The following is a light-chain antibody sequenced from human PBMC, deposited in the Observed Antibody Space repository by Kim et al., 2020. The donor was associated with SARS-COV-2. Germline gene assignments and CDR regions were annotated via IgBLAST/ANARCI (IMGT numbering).Light chain of an antibody. CDR2: YDS. J-gene: IGLJ2*01. CDR3: QVWDNTSDQVV. Sequence: APGKAARITCGGDNIGSKSVHWYQQKPGQGPVMVVSYDSDRPSGIPERFSGSNSGNTATLIIRRVEAGDEADYYCQVWDNTSDQVVFGGGTQVTVL. CDR1: NIGSKS. V-gene: IGLV3-21*03.